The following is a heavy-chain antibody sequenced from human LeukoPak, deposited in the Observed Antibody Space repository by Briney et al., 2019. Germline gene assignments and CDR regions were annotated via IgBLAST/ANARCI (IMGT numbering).Heavy chain of an antibody. Sequence: ASVKVSCKASGYTFTSYAISWVRQAPGQGLEWMGWISAYNGNTNYAQKLQGRVTMTTDTSTSTAYMELRSLRSDDTAVYYCARTPLRFLEWLSGFDYWGQGTLVTVSS. D-gene: IGHD3-3*01. J-gene: IGHJ4*02. V-gene: IGHV1-18*01. CDR3: ARTPLRFLEWLSGFDY. CDR2: ISAYNGNT. CDR1: GYTFTSYA.